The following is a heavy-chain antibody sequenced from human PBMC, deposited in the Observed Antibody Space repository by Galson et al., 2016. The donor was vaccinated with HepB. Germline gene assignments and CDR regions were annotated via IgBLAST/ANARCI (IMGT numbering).Heavy chain of an antibody. CDR2: ISSDANNT. V-gene: IGHV3-30*18. J-gene: IGHJ4*02. CDR1: GFTFSSFG. Sequence: SLRLSCAASGFTFSSFGMHWVRQAPGKGLEWVAGISSDANNTYYADSVKGRFTISRGNSKNTLYLQMSSLRPDDTAVYYCAKDPSYQPLGAPDYWGQGTLVIVSS. D-gene: IGHD2-2*01. CDR3: AKDPSYQPLGAPDY.